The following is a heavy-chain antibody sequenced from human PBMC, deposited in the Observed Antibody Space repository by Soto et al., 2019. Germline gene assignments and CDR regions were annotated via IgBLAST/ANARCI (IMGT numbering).Heavy chain of an antibody. D-gene: IGHD6-6*01. CDR1: GYSFTSYW. CDR2: IYPGDSDT. Sequence: PGESVKISFKGSGYSFTSYWIGWVRQMPGKGLEWMGTIYPGDSDTRYSPSFQGQVTISADKSISTAYLQWSSLKASDTAMYYCARQREQLAKELDYWGQGTLVTVSS. V-gene: IGHV5-51*01. CDR3: ARQREQLAKELDY. J-gene: IGHJ4*02.